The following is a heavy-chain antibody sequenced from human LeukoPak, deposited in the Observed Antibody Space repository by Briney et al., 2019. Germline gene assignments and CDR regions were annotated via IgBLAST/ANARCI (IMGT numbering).Heavy chain of an antibody. CDR2: IYYSGST. D-gene: IGHD5-18*01. V-gene: IGHV4-59*01. CDR3: ARHKEGYSYGLESNYYGMDV. J-gene: IGHJ6*02. CDR1: CGSISSYY. Sequence: TLSLTCTASCGSISSYYWSWFRQPPGKGLEWIGYIYYSGSTNYNPSLKSRVTISVDTSKNQFSLKLSSVTAADTAVYYCARHKEGYSYGLESNYYGMDVWGQGTTVTVSS.